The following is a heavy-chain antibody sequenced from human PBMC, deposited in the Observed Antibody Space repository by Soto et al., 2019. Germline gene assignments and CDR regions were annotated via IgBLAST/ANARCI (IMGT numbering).Heavy chain of an antibody. Sequence: PSETLSLTCTVSCGTISKDYWTWIRQPPGKGLEWIGYIYYSGNTYYNPSLKSRVTISIDTSKTFFSLKLTSVTAADTAVYYCARSMRGQQLTHLGQGTLVTVSS. V-gene: IGHV4-59*01. CDR1: CGTISKDY. D-gene: IGHD6-13*01. CDR3: ARSMRGQQLTH. CDR2: IYYSGNT. J-gene: IGHJ4*02.